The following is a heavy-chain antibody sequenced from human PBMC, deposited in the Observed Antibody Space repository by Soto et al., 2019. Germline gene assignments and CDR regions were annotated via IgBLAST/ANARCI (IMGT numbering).Heavy chain of an antibody. CDR2: IYYSGST. J-gene: IGHJ4*02. CDR1: GGSISSGGYY. D-gene: IGHD4-17*01. Sequence: NPSETLSLTCTVSGGSISSGGYYWSWIRQHPGKGLEWIGYIYYSGSTYYNPSLKSRVTISVDTSKNQFSLKLSSVTAADTAVYYCARIVKTTVTTGYYFDYWGQGTLVTVSS. CDR3: ARIVKTTVTTGYYFDY. V-gene: IGHV4-31*03.